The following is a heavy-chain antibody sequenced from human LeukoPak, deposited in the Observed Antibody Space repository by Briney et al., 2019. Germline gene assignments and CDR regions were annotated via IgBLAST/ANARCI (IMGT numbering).Heavy chain of an antibody. Sequence: GGSLRLSCVTSGYTFGTYGVSWVRQAPGKGLQWVSSIGAKVSDTNYADSVRGRFTISRDNSKNTLYLQMNSLRAEDTAVYYCARHRSSWLIDYWGQGTLVTVSS. CDR1: GYTFGTYG. J-gene: IGHJ4*02. D-gene: IGHD6-6*01. V-gene: IGHV3-23*01. CDR2: IGAKVSDT. CDR3: ARHRSSWLIDY.